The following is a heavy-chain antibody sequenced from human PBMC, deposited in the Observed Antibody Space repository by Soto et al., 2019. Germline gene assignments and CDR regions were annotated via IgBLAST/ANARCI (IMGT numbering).Heavy chain of an antibody. Sequence: PSETLAIACDLSGCPINSSHWRWVRQLPVKGLEWIAYTSYPGNTNYNPSLKSRVTTSIDTSKNQLSLKLTSMTAADTAAYYCARDMHAGFTHYFVPCGHGTLATASS. CDR3: ARDMHAGFTHYFVP. V-gene: IGHV4-59*01. D-gene: IGHD1-26*01. J-gene: IGHJ5*02. CDR1: GCPINSSH. CDR2: TSYPGNT.